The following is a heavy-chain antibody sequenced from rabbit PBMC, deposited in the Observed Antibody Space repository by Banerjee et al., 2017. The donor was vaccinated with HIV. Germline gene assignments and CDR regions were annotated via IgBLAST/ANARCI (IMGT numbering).Heavy chain of an antibody. J-gene: IGHJ4*01. V-gene: IGHV1S40*01. CDR1: GFSFSGSYW. D-gene: IGHD4-2*01. CDR3: ARDNCYAIDF. Sequence: QSVEETGGDLVKPGASLTLNCTDSGFSFSGSYWMWWVRQAPGKGLEYIGDVSTGGRTVYATWAKGRFTVSTTSSTTVTLQMTSLTPADPSTYFCARDNCYAIDFWGPGTLVPVS. CDR2: DVSTGGRT.